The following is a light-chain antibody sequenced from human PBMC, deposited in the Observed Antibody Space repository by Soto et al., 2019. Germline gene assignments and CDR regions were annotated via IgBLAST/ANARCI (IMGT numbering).Light chain of an antibody. Sequence: QSALTQPPSASGSPGQSVTISCTGTKSDIGVYDFVSWYQHHPGKAPRLIIYEVVQRPSGVPDRFSGSKSGNTASLTVSGLQAADEADYYCTAYSGIRNWGLFGTGTKLTVL. V-gene: IGLV2-8*01. CDR1: KSDIGVYDF. J-gene: IGLJ1*01. CDR2: EVV. CDR3: TAYSGIRNWGL.